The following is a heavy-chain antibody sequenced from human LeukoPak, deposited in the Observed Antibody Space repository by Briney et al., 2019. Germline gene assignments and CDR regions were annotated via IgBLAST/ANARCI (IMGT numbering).Heavy chain of an antibody. V-gene: IGHV3-21*01. CDR1: GITFSNYN. CDR2: ITSSSSYT. D-gene: IGHD6-13*01. Sequence: GGSLRLSCAAPGITFSNYNMNWVRQAPGKGLEWISAITSSSSYTFYADSVKGRFTISRDNAKNSLYLQMNSLRAEDTAVYYCARGSPPPILYSSSWYVGYYYYMDVWGKGTTVTISS. CDR3: ARGSPPPILYSSSWYVGYYYYMDV. J-gene: IGHJ6*03.